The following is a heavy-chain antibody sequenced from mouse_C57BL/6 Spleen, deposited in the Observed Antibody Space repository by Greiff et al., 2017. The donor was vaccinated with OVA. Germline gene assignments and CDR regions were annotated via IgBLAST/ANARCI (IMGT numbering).Heavy chain of an antibody. CDR2: ISSGGSYT. CDR3: ARKTTVVEYYFDY. J-gene: IGHJ2*01. CDR1: GFTFSSYG. V-gene: IGHV5-6*01. Sequence: EVNLVESGGDLVKPGGSLKLSCAASGFTFSSYGMSWVRQTPDKRLEWVATISSGGSYTYYPDSVKGRFTISRDNAKNTLYLQMSSLKSEDTAMYYCARKTTVVEYYFDYWGQGTTLTVSS. D-gene: IGHD1-1*01.